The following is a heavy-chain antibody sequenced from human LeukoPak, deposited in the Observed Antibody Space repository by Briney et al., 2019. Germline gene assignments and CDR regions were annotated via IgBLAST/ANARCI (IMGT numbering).Heavy chain of an antibody. D-gene: IGHD3-3*01. Sequence: GGSLRLSCSASGFTFSSYAMHWVRQAPGKGLEYVSAISSNGGSTYYADSVKGRFTISRDNSKNTLYLQMSSLRAEDTAVYYCVKENSYDFWSGYQGWFDPWGQGTPVTVSS. CDR3: VKENSYDFWSGYQGWFDP. CDR1: GFTFSSYA. V-gene: IGHV3-64D*06. CDR2: ISSNGGST. J-gene: IGHJ5*02.